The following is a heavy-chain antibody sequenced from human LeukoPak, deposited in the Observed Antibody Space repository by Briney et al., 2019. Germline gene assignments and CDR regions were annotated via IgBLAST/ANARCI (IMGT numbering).Heavy chain of an antibody. V-gene: IGHV4-59*08. CDR1: AGSLNGYY. J-gene: IGHJ6*04. CDR3: ARHVYGEGMVV. Sequence: SETLSLTCTVSAGSLNGYYWGWIRQPPGKGLECIGYIHSSEGTAHNASLKSRLTISLDTSKNQFSLTLTSVTAADTAVYYCARHVYGEGMVVWGKGTTVTVSS. D-gene: IGHD4-17*01. CDR2: IHSSEGT.